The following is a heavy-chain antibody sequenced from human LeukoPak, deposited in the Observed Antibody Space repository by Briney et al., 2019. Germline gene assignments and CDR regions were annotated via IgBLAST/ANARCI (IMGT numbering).Heavy chain of an antibody. V-gene: IGHV3-23*01. D-gene: IGHD1-14*01. CDR1: GFTFDDYA. CDR3: VRRAAVRGMDF. Sequence: GGSLRLSCAASGFTFDDYAVHWVRQAPGKGLEWVASISGSGDSTNYGDSVKGRFTISRDNFKRTMHLEMSNLRADDTAMYYCVRRAAVRGMDFWGLGTTVIVSS. CDR2: ISGSGDST. J-gene: IGHJ6*02.